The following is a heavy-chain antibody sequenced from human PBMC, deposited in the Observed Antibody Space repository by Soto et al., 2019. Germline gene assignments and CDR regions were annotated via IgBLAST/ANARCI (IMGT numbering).Heavy chain of an antibody. D-gene: IGHD5-18*01. CDR3: ARGGGVTATFDY. Sequence: SETLSLTCTVSGGSVSSGIYYWSWIRQPPGKGLEWIGYIYYSGGTNYNPSLKSRVTISVDTSKNQFSLKLSSVTAADTAVYYCARGGGVTATFDYWGPGTLVTVYS. J-gene: IGHJ4*02. V-gene: IGHV4-61*01. CDR2: IYYSGGT. CDR1: GGSVSSGIYY.